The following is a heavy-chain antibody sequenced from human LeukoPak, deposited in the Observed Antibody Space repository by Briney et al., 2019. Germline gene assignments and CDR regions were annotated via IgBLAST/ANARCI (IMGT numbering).Heavy chain of an antibody. CDR2: IKRDGSEK. J-gene: IGHJ4*02. CDR1: GFTFSSYW. D-gene: IGHD3-22*01. CDR3: ARGSTYYYDSSGYYYVDYFGY. V-gene: IGHV3-7*03. Sequence: GGSLRLSCAAAGFTFSSYWMSWVRQAPGKGLEWVANIKRDGSEKYYVDSVKGRFTISRDNAKNSLYLQMNSLRAEDTAVYYCARGSTYYYDSSGYYYVDYFGYWGQGTLVTVSS.